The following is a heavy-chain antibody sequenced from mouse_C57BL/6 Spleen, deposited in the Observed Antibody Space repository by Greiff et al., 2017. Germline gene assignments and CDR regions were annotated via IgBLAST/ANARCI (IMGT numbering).Heavy chain of an antibody. CDR2: INYDGSST. J-gene: IGHJ1*03. Sequence: EVQLVESEGGLVQPGSSMKLSCTASGFTFSDYYMAWVRQVPEKGLEWVANINYDGSSTYYLDSLKSRFIISRDNAKNILYLQMSSLKSEDTATYYCARKTTVANFDVWGTGTTVTVSS. V-gene: IGHV5-16*01. CDR3: ARKTTVANFDV. CDR1: GFTFSDYY. D-gene: IGHD1-1*01.